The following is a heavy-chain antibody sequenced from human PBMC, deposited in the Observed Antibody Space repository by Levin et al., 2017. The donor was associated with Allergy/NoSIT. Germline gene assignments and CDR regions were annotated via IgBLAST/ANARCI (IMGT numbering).Heavy chain of an antibody. J-gene: IGHJ4*02. D-gene: IGHD3/OR15-3a*01. Sequence: GESLKISCKASGYTFTGYYMHWVRQAPGQGLEWMGWINPNSGGTNYAQKFQGRVTMTRDTSISTAYMELSRLRSDDTAVYYCARGDWDTLTQLSNYWGQGTLVTVSS. CDR1: GYTFTGYY. V-gene: IGHV1-2*02. CDR3: ARGDWDTLTQLSNY. CDR2: INPNSGGT.